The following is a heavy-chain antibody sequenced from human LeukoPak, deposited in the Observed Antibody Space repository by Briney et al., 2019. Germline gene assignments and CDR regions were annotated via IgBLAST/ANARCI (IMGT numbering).Heavy chain of an antibody. V-gene: IGHV1-46*01. CDR3: AKSGTAQYDFLRFLEGAGTEFDY. Sequence: RRASVKVSCKASGYSLTDYYTHWVRQAPGQGLEWMGIINPRGGSTTYAQKFQDRVTMTRDTSTSTVYMELSSLRSEDTAVYYCAKSGTAQYDFLRFLEGAGTEFDYWGQGTLVTVSS. D-gene: IGHD3-3*01. CDR2: INPRGGST. CDR1: GYSLTDYY. J-gene: IGHJ4*02.